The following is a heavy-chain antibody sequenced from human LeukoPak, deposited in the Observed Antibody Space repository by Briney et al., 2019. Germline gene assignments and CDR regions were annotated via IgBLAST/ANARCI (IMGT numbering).Heavy chain of an antibody. J-gene: IGHJ6*03. CDR2: FDPEDGET. CDR3: AIGYYGYYYYMDV. V-gene: IGHV1-24*01. CDR1: GYTLTELS. D-gene: IGHD3-10*01. Sequence: ASVKVSCKVSGYTLTELSMHWVRQAHGKGLEWMGGFDPEDGETIYAQKFQGRVTMTEDTSTDTAYMELSSLRSEDTAVYYCAIGYYGYYYYMDVWGKGTTVTVSS.